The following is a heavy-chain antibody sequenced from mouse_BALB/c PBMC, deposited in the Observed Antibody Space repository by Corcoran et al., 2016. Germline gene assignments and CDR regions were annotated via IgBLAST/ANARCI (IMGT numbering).Heavy chain of an antibody. CDR1: GYTFTNYG. J-gene: IGHJ4*01. Sequence: QIQLVQSGPELKKHGETVKISCKASGYTFTNYGMNLVKQAPGKGLKWMGWINTYTGEPTYADDFKGRFAFSFETTASTAYLQINNLKNEYTATYVSAREPSAMDYWGQGTSVTVSS. CDR2: INTYTGEP. V-gene: IGHV9-3-1*01. CDR3: AREPSAMDY.